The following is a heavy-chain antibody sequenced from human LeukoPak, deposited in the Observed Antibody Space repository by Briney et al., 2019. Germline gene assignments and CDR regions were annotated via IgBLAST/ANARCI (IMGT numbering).Heavy chain of an antibody. Sequence: PGGSLRLSCAASGFTFSSYSMNWVRQAPGKGLEWVSSISSSSSYIYYADSVKGRFTISRDNAKNSLYLQMNSLRAEDTAVYYCARGASSGSYWFDPWGQGTLVTVSS. CDR3: ARGASSGSYWFDP. V-gene: IGHV3-21*01. D-gene: IGHD3-10*01. CDR2: ISSSSSYI. CDR1: GFTFSSYS. J-gene: IGHJ5*02.